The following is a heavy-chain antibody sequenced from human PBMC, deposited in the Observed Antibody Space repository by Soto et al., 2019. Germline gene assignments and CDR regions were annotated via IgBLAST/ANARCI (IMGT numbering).Heavy chain of an antibody. CDR2: IHSDGSSA. J-gene: IGHJ4*02. V-gene: IGHV3-74*01. Sequence: EVQLVESGGDLVQPGGSLRLSCAASGFTFSSYWMHWVRQAPGEGLVWVSRIHSDGSSANYADSVKGRFTISRDNAQNTLYLHRNSLRAEDTAVYHCARGGRGSYHLDYWGQGTLVTVSS. CDR1: GFTFSSYW. D-gene: IGHD2-2*01. CDR3: ARGGRGSYHLDY.